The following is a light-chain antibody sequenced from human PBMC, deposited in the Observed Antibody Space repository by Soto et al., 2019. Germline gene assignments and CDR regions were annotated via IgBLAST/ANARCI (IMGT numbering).Light chain of an antibody. CDR3: QHYNSYSEA. J-gene: IGKJ1*01. V-gene: IGKV1-5*03. CDR2: KAS. Sequence: DMQMTQSPSTXSXXVXXXXXXXXRASQSISSWLAWYQQKPGKAPKLLIYKASSLESGVPSRFSGSGSGTEFTLTISSLQPDDFATYYCQHYNSYSEAFGQGTKVDIK. CDR1: QSISSW.